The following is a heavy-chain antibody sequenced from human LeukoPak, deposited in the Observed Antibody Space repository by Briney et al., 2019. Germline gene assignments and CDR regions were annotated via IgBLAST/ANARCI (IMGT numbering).Heavy chain of an antibody. CDR3: ARGPGSSGGAYVGDY. Sequence: GGSLRLSCAASGFSLSDHWMHWVRQVPGMGLVWVSRSDGGGGSTSYADSVKGRFSISRDNARNTLYLQMDNLRVDDMAIYYCARGPGSSGGAYVGDYWGHGTLVTVSS. D-gene: IGHD3-22*01. CDR1: GFSLSDHW. CDR2: SDGGGGST. J-gene: IGHJ4*01. V-gene: IGHV3-74*01.